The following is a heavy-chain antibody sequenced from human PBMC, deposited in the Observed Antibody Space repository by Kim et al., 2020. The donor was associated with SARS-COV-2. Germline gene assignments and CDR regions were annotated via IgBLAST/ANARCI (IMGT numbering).Heavy chain of an antibody. CDR1: GGSISSSSYY. D-gene: IGHD2-2*01. V-gene: IGHV4-39*01. CDR2: IYYSGST. Sequence: SETLSLTCTVSGGSISSSSYYWGWIRQPPGKGLEWIGSIYYSGSTYYNPSLKSRVTIYVDTSKNQFSLKLSSVTAADTAVYYCARHDVLDVVPAFYFDYWGQGTLVTVSS. CDR3: ARHDVLDVVPAFYFDY. J-gene: IGHJ4*02.